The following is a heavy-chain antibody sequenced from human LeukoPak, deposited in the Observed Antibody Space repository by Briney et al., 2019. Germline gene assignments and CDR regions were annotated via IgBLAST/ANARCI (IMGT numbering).Heavy chain of an antibody. CDR2: MSYVGSNK. Sequence: GGSLRLSCAASGFTFSSYAMHWVRQAPGKGLEWVAVMSYVGSNKYYADSVKGRFTISRDNSKNTLYLQVNSLRAEDTAVYYCAKEGESRYYYYYMDVWGKGTTVTVSS. J-gene: IGHJ6*03. V-gene: IGHV3-30*04. CDR3: AKEGESRYYYYYMDV. CDR1: GFTFSSYA.